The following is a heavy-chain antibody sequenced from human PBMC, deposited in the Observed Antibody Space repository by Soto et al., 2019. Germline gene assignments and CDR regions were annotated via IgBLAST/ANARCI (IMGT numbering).Heavy chain of an antibody. V-gene: IGHV4-4*02. J-gene: IGHJ5*02. D-gene: IGHD4-17*01. CDR2: IYHSGST. CDR3: ATKGFDYDEQRFDP. CDR1: GGPISSNKW. Sequence: SETLSLTCVVSGGPISSNKWWSWVRQPPGKGLEWIGEIYHSGSTNYNPSLKSRVTISVDKSKNQFSLKLSSVTAADTAVYYCATKGFDYDEQRFDPWGQGTLVTVSS.